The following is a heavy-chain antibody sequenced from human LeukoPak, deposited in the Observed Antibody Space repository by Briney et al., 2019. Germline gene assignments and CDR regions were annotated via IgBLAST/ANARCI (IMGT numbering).Heavy chain of an antibody. Sequence: PGGSLRLSCAASGFTFSSYGMHWVRQAPGKGLEWVAFIRYDGSNKYYADSVKGRFTISRDNSKNTLYLQMNSLRAEDTAVYYCAKDLIWGIRSFDCWGQGTLVTVCS. CDR1: GFTFSSYG. V-gene: IGHV3-30*02. D-gene: IGHD7-27*01. CDR2: IRYDGSNK. CDR3: AKDLIWGIRSFDC. J-gene: IGHJ4*02.